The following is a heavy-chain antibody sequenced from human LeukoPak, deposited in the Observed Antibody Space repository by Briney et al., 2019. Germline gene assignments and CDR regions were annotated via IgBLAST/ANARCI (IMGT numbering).Heavy chain of an antibody. CDR1: GGSISSYY. D-gene: IGHD2-2*01. Sequence: PSETLSLTCTVSGGSISSYYWSWIRQPPGKGLEWIGYIYYSGSTNYNPSLKSRVTISVDTSKNQFSLKLSSVTAADTAVYYCARAWGKYQLPNYYYYYYMDVWGKGTTVTVSS. V-gene: IGHV4-59*01. CDR3: ARAWGKYQLPNYYYYYYMDV. CDR2: IYYSGST. J-gene: IGHJ6*03.